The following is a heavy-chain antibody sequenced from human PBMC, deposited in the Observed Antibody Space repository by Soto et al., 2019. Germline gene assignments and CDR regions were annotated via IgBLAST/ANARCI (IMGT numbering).Heavy chain of an antibody. CDR3: ASTFSGDFWSGYPPEVPHPYYYYGMDV. CDR1: GGSISSYY. Sequence: SETLSLTYTVSGGSISSYYWSWIRQPPGKGLEWIGYIYYSGSTNYNPSLKSRVTISVDTSKNQFSLKLSSVTAADTAVYYCASTFSGDFWSGYPPEVPHPYYYYGMDVWGQGTTVTVSS. CDR2: IYYSGST. J-gene: IGHJ6*02. V-gene: IGHV4-59*01. D-gene: IGHD3-3*01.